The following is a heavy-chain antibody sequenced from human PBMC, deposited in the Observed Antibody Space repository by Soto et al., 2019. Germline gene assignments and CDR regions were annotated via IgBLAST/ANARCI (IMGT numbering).Heavy chain of an antibody. V-gene: IGHV1-18*01. Sequence: ASVKVSCKASGYTFTSYGISWVRQAPGQGLEWMGWISAYNGNTNYAQKLQGRVTMTTDTSTSTAYMELRSLRSDDTAVYYCARDAPQLLWCGDPSDYWGQGTLVTVSS. CDR1: GYTFTSYG. D-gene: IGHD3-10*01. CDR2: ISAYNGNT. J-gene: IGHJ4*02. CDR3: ARDAPQLLWCGDPSDY.